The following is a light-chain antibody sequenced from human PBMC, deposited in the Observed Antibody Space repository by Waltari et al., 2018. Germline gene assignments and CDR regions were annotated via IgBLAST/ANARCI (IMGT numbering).Light chain of an antibody. CDR3: QQYYSTPWT. CDR2: WAS. J-gene: IGKJ1*01. Sequence: DIVMTQSPDSLAVSLGERATINCKSSQSVLYSSNNKNYLAWYQQKPGQPPKLLIYWASTRESGVPDRFSGRGSGTDFTLTISSLKAEDVAVYYCQQYYSTPWTCGQGTKVESK. V-gene: IGKV4-1*01. CDR1: QSVLYSSNNKNY.